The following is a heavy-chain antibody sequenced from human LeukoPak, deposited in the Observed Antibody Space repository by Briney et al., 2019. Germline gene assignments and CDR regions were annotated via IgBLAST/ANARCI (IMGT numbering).Heavy chain of an antibody. CDR2: INHSGST. J-gene: IGHJ4*02. CDR1: GGSFSGYY. V-gene: IGHV4-34*01. Sequence: SETLSLTCAVYGGSFSGYYWSWIRQPPGKGLEWIGEINHSGSTNYNPSLKSRVTISVDTSKNQFSLKLSSVTAADTAVYYCARDGYDYVWGSYRYVDYWGQGTLVTVSS. CDR3: ARDGYDYVWGSYRYVDY. D-gene: IGHD3-16*02.